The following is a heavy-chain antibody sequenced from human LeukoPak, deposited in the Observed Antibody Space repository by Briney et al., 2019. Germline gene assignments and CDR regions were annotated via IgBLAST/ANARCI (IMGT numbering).Heavy chain of an antibody. D-gene: IGHD3-22*01. CDR3: ARAGNPSDSSAYHLFDY. J-gene: IGHJ4*02. Sequence: PSETLSLTCTVSGGSISSSSYYWGWIRQPPGKGLEWIGSIYYSGSTYYNPSLKSRVTISLDTSKNQFSLRLSSVTAADTAVYYCARAGNPSDSSAYHLFDYWGQGTLVTVSS. V-gene: IGHV4-39*07. CDR2: IYYSGST. CDR1: GGSISSSSYY.